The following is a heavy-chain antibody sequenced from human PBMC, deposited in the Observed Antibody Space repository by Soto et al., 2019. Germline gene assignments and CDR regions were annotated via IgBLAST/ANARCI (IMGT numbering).Heavy chain of an antibody. J-gene: IGHJ3*01. V-gene: IGHV3-9*01. CDR1: GFTFEAYS. CDR2: ISGDSGSS. Sequence: SLILSCAASGFTFEAYSLHWVRQLPGKGLEWVAGISGDSGSSGYADSVRGRFTVSRDNAKNSLFLQMSSLSPEDTALYYCTKRRSARPGFDAFGLWGQGTMVTVSS. CDR3: TKRRSARPGFDAFGL.